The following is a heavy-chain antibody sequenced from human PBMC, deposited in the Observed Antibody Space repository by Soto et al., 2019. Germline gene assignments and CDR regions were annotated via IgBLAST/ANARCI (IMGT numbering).Heavy chain of an antibody. Sequence: GGSLRLSSAASGFTFSSYAMSWVRQAPGKGLEWVSAISGSGGSTYYADSVKGRFTISRDNSKNTLYLQMNSLRAEDTAVYYCAKEAVHREPAPYYFDYWGQGTLVTVSS. CDR1: GFTFSSYA. CDR3: AKEAVHREPAPYYFDY. CDR2: ISGSGGST. J-gene: IGHJ4*02. D-gene: IGHD6-19*01. V-gene: IGHV3-23*01.